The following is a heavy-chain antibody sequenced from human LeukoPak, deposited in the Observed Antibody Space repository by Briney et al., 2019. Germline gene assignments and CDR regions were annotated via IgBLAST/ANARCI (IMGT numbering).Heavy chain of an antibody. CDR3: ARLNRLNYYDSSGFDY. CDR2: ISSNGGST. V-gene: IGHV3-64*01. Sequence: GGSLRHSCAASGFTFSRYAMHWVRQAPGKGLEYVSAISSNGGSTYYANSVKGRFTISRDNSKNTLYLQMGSLRAEDMAVYYCARLNRLNYYDSSGFDYWGQGTLVTVSS. J-gene: IGHJ4*02. CDR1: GFTFSRYA. D-gene: IGHD3-22*01.